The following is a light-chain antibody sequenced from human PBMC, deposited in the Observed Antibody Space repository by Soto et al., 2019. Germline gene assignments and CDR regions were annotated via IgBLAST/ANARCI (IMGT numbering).Light chain of an antibody. Sequence: QSALTQPPSASGSPGQSVTISCTGTNSDVGGYNYVSWYQQHPGKAPNLMIYEVSKRPSGVPDRFSGSKSGNTASLTVSGLEAEDEGEYYWSSYGGRSGLVFGGGTKLTVL. J-gene: IGLJ2*01. V-gene: IGLV2-8*01. CDR2: EVS. CDR1: NSDVGGYNY. CDR3: SSYGGRSGLV.